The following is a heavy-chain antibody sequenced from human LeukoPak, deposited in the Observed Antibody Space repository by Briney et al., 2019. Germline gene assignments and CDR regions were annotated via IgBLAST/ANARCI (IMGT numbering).Heavy chain of an antibody. CDR1: GFTFSTYS. V-gene: IGHV3-48*04. CDR3: ARSLPYGTTWYGRSDF. Sequence: GGSLRLSCAASGFTFSTYSMNWVRQAPGKGLEWVSYISSSSNTIYYADSVKGRFTISRDNAMNSLYLQMNSLRAEDTAIYYCARSLPYGTTWYGRSDFWGQGTLVTVSS. D-gene: IGHD6-13*01. CDR2: ISSSSNTI. J-gene: IGHJ4*02.